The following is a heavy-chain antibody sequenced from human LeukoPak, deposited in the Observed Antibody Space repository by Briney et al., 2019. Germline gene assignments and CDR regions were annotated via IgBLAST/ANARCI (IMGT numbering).Heavy chain of an antibody. J-gene: IGHJ3*02. CDR1: GFTFSSYS. Sequence: GGSLRLSCAASGFTFSSYSMNWVRQAPGKGLEWVSSISSSSSYIYYADSVKGRFTISRDNAKNSLYLQMNSLRAEDTAVYYCARNHLGNNAFDIWGQGTIVTVSS. D-gene: IGHD7-27*01. CDR2: ISSSSSYI. V-gene: IGHV3-21*01. CDR3: ARNHLGNNAFDI.